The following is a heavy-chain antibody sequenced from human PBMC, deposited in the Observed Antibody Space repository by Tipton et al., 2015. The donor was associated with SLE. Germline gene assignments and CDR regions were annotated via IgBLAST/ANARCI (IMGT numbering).Heavy chain of an antibody. Sequence: GLVKPSETLSLTCTVSGASISGHYWSWIRRPPGKGLEWIGDIYYSGSTNYNPSLEGRVTLSIDTSKNQFSLNLSSVTAADTAVYYCAREAGDSTYYFYGMDVWGQGTAVTVSS. J-gene: IGHJ6*02. D-gene: IGHD7-27*01. CDR3: AREAGDSTYYFYGMDV. CDR1: GASISGHY. V-gene: IGHV4-59*11. CDR2: IYYSGST.